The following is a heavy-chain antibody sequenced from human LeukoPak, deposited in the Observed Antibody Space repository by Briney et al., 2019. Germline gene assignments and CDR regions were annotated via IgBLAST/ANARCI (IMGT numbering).Heavy chain of an antibody. J-gene: IGHJ4*02. V-gene: IGHV3-21*01. CDR1: GFTFSSYW. CDR2: ISSSSSYI. Sequence: GSLRLSCAASGFTFSSYWMSWVRQAPGKGLEWVSSISSSSSYIYYADSVKGRFTISRDNAKNSLYLQMNSLRAEDTAVYYCARATMIVVVSSDFDYWGQGTLVTVSS. CDR3: ARATMIVVVSSDFDY. D-gene: IGHD3-22*01.